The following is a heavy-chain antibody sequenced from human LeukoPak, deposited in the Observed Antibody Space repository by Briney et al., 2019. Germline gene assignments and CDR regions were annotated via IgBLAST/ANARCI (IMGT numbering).Heavy chain of an antibody. Sequence: GGSLRLSCTASGFTFGDYAMSWFRQAPGKGLEWVGFIRSKAYGGTTEYAASVKGRFTISRDDSKSIAYLQMNSLKTEDTAVYYCTRGPSRAYYYDSSGYYVHDYWGQGTLVTVSS. CDR2: IRSKAYGGTT. D-gene: IGHD3-22*01. V-gene: IGHV3-49*03. J-gene: IGHJ4*02. CDR1: GFTFGDYA. CDR3: TRGPSRAYYYDSSGYYVHDY.